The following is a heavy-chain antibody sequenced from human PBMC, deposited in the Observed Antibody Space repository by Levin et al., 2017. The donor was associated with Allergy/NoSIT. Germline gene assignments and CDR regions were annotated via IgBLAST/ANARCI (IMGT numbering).Heavy chain of an antibody. J-gene: IGHJ4*02. CDR3: THNWGGD. CDR2: IKSKTDGETT. CDR1: GFTFSNAW. D-gene: IGHD7-27*01. V-gene: IGHV3-15*01. Sequence: ESLKISCAAPGFTFSNAWMSWVRQAPGKGLEWVGRIKSKTDGETTDYAAPVKGRFTISSDDSKNTLYLQMNSLKTEDTAVYYCTHNWGGDWGQGTLVTVSS.